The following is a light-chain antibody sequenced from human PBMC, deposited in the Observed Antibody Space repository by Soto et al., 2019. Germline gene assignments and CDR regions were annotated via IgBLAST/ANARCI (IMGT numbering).Light chain of an antibody. J-gene: IGKJ2*01. CDR3: QQHVSSPHTYI. Sequence: EIVLTQSPGTLSLSPGERATLSCRASQSVGSGSLLWYQHKPGQAPRLLISGASNRATGIPDRFSGSGSGTDFTLTISRLDLEDFAVYYCQQHVSSPHTYIFGQGTKLEIK. CDR1: QSVGSGS. V-gene: IGKV3-20*01. CDR2: GAS.